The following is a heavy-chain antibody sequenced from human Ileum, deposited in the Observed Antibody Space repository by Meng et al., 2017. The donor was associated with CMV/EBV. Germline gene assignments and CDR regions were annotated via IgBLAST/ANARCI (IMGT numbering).Heavy chain of an antibody. CDR3: ARENWVYDY. J-gene: IGHJ4*02. V-gene: IGHV1-2*02. D-gene: IGHD7-27*01. CDR2: INLNSGVI. CDR1: GNIFTGYY. Sequence: QMQLVQSGTELKKPGASVKVACKASGNIFTGYYMHRVRQAPGQGLEWVGCINLNSGVIDFAQKFQGRITLTRDTSITTAYMELTRLIYDDTAVYYCARENWVYDYWGQGTLVTVSS.